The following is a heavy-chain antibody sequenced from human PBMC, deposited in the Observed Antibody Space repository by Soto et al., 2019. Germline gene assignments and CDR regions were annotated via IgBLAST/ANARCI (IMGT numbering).Heavy chain of an antibody. V-gene: IGHV1-69*02. Sequence: QVQLVQSGAEVKKPGSSVKVSCKASGGSFTSLIITWVRHAPGQGLEWMGRIIPVLGVEYYAQKFQGRVTITADKSTTTAYMELTSLTSEDTAVYYCATSPNPESATPSYYGMDVWGRGTTVTVSS. CDR3: ATSPNPESATPSYYGMDV. D-gene: IGHD2-15*01. J-gene: IGHJ6*02. CDR2: IIPVLGVE. CDR1: GGSFTSLI.